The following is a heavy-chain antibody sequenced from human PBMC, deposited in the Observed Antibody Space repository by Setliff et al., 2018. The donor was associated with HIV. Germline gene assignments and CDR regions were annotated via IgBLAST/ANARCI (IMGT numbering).Heavy chain of an antibody. J-gene: IGHJ4*02. D-gene: IGHD2-21*02. CDR3: ARGVPLLPPHY. CDR2: IFYSETVYYGGRT. Sequence: SETLSLTCTVSGGSISSNNYYWVWIRQPPGKGLEWIGSIFYSETVYYGGRTYYSPSLKCRVTISVDTSKSQFSLKLSSVTAADTAVYYCARGVPLLPPHYWGQGTLVTVSS. CDR1: GGSISSNNYY. V-gene: IGHV4-39*07.